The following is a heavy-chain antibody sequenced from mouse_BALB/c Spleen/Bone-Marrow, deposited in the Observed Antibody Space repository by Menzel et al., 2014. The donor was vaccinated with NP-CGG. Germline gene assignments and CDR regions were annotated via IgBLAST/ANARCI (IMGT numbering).Heavy chain of an antibody. Sequence: VQLQQSAAELARPGASVKMSCKASGYTFTSYTIHWVKQRPGQGLEWIGYINPSSGYTDYNQRFNDKTTLTTDKSSSTAYVQLSSLSSEDSAVYYCARLNYGNPFAYWGQGTLVTVSA. CDR3: ARLNYGNPFAY. J-gene: IGHJ3*01. CDR2: INPSSGYT. D-gene: IGHD2-1*01. CDR1: GYTFTSYT. V-gene: IGHV1-4*02.